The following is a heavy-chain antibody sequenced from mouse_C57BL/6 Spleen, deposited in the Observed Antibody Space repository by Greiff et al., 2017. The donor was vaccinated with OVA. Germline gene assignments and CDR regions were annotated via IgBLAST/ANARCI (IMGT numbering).Heavy chain of an antibody. D-gene: IGHD1-1*02. V-gene: IGHV1-82*01. J-gene: IGHJ2*01. Sequence: VMLVESGPELVKPGASVKISCKASGYAFSSSWMNWVKQRPGKGLEWIGRIYPGDGDTNYNGKFKGKATLTADKSSSTAYMQLSSLTSEDSAVYFCARYGGTDFDYWGQGTTLTVSS. CDR2: IYPGDGDT. CDR1: GYAFSSSW. CDR3: ARYGGTDFDY.